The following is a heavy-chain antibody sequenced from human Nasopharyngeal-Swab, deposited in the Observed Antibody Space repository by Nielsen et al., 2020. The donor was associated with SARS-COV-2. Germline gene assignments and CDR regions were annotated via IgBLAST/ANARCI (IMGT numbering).Heavy chain of an antibody. V-gene: IGHV4-30-4*01. Sequence: SETLSLTCTVSGGSINSGDYYWSWIRQPPGKGLKWIGYIYYSGSTYYNPSLKSRVIISVDTSKNQFSLKLNSVTAADTAVYYCARARSGHFVGSTFDYWGQGTLVTVSS. J-gene: IGHJ4*02. CDR3: ARARSGHFVGSTFDY. D-gene: IGHD1-26*01. CDR1: GGSINSGDYY. CDR2: IYYSGST.